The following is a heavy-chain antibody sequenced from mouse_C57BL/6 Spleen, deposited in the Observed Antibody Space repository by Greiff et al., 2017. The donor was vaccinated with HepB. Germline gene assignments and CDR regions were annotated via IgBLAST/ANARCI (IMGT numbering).Heavy chain of an antibody. D-gene: IGHD1-1*01. CDR1: GYTFTSYW. CDR3: AFYYGSSYAWFAY. Sequence: QVHVKQPGAELVMPGASVKLSCKASGYTFTSYWMHWVKQRPGQGLEWIGEIDPSDSYTNYNQKFKGKSTLTVDKSSSTAYMQLSSLTSEDSAVYYCAFYYGSSYAWFAYWGQGTLVTVSA. J-gene: IGHJ3*01. CDR2: IDPSDSYT. V-gene: IGHV1-69*01.